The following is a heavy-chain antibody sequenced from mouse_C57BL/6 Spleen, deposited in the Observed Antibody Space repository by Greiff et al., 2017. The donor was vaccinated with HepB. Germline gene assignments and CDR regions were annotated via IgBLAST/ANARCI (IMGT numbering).Heavy chain of an antibody. D-gene: IGHD1-1*01. Sequence: EVQLQQSGAELVRPGASVKLSCTASGFNIKDDYMHWVKQRPEQGLEWIGWIDPENGDTEYASQFQGKATITADTSSNTAYLQLSRLTSEDTAVYYCTTSLTTVPDYWGQGTTLTVSS. J-gene: IGHJ2*01. CDR3: TTSLTTVPDY. V-gene: IGHV14-4*01. CDR1: GFNIKDDY. CDR2: IDPENGDT.